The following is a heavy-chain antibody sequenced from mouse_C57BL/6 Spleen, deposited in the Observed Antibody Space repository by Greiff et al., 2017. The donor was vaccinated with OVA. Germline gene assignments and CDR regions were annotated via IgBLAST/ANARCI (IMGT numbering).Heavy chain of an antibody. J-gene: IGHJ4*01. Sequence: QVQLQQSGAELVKPGASVKISCKASGYTFTDYYITWVKQRPGQGLEWIGKIGPGGGYTYYHEKFKGQATLSADNSSSKAYMQISSLISEDSAVYFCASNLLGDYYAMDYWGQGTSVTVSS. D-gene: IGHD1-1*01. CDR3: ASNLLGDYYAMDY. CDR2: IGPGGGYT. CDR1: GYTFTDYY. V-gene: IGHV1-77*01.